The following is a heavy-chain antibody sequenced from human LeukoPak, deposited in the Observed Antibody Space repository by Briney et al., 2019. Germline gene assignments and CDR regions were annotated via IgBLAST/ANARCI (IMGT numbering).Heavy chain of an antibody. V-gene: IGHV3-72*01. CDR1: GFTLSDYI. Sequence: GGSLRLSCAASGFTLSDYILDWVRQAPGKGLEWVGRIRRGANSYTTEYAASVKGRFTISRDDSKNSLYLHMNGLKTEDTAVYHCSRDGGEGGNSAFDIWGQGTMVTVSS. CDR2: IRRGANSYTT. CDR3: SRDGGEGGNSAFDI. J-gene: IGHJ3*02. D-gene: IGHD3-16*01.